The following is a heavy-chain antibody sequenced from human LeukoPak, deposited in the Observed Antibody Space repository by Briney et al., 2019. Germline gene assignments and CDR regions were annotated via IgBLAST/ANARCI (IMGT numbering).Heavy chain of an antibody. CDR2: IRYDGSKK. CDR1: GFTFNRYA. D-gene: IGHD1-1*01. CDR3: GKDRKLKLERYGGFDY. J-gene: IGHJ4*02. Sequence: GGSLRLSCAASGFTFNRYAIHWVRQAPGKGLEWVAFIRYDGSKKYDADSVKGRFTISRDNSKNTLYLQMSARTEDTAVYYCGKDRKLKLERYGGFDYWGQGTLVTVSS. V-gene: IGHV3-30*02.